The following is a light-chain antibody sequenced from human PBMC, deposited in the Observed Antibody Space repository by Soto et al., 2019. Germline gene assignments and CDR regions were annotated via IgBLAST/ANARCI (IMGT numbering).Light chain of an antibody. CDR1: QGVSSSY. J-gene: IGKJ4*01. V-gene: IGKV3-20*01. Sequence: EIVLTQSPGTLSLSPGERATLSCRASQGVSSSYLAWYQQKPGQPPRLLIYGASSRPTGIPDRFSGSGSGTDFTITITRLEPEDFAVYYCQHYRTSFGGGTKVEIK. CDR3: QHYRTS. CDR2: GAS.